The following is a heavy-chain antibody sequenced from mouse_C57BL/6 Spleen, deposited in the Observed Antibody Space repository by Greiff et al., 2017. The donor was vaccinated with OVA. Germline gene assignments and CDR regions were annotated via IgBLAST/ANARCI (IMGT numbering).Heavy chain of an antibody. J-gene: IGHJ2*01. D-gene: IGHD2-1*01. CDR3: TRIYYGNFNYFDY. CDR1: GYTFTDYE. Sequence: VQLKESGAELVRPGASVTLSCKASGYTFTDYEMHWVKQTPVHGLEWIGAIDPETGGTAYNQKFKGKAILTADKSSSTAYMELRSLTSEDSAVYYCTRIYYGNFNYFDYWGQGTTLTVSS. V-gene: IGHV1-15*01. CDR2: IDPETGGT.